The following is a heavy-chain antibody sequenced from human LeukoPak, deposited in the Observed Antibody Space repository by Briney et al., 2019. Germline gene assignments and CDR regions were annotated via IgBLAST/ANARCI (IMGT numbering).Heavy chain of an antibody. D-gene: IGHD3-22*01. CDR2: INSDGSST. J-gene: IGHJ5*02. CDR1: GFTFSSYW. CDR3: ARDRDYYDSSGYYYSEENWFDP. V-gene: IGHV3-74*01. Sequence: GGSLRLSCAASGFTFSSYWMHWVRQAPGKGLVWVSRINSDGSSTSYADSVKGRFTISRDNAKNTLYLQMNSLRAEDTAVYYCARDRDYYDSSGYYYSEENWFDPWGQGTLVTVSS.